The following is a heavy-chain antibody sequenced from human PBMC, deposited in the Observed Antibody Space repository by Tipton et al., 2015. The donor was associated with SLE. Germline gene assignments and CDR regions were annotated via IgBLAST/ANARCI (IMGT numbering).Heavy chain of an antibody. V-gene: IGHV4-34*01. D-gene: IGHD5-18*01. Sequence: TLSLTCAVYGGSFSGYYWSWIRQPPGKGLEWIGEINHSGSTNYNPSLKSRLTISVDTSKNQFSLKLSSVTAADTAVYYCARMNVDTAMDFDYWGQGTLVTVSS. CDR3: ARMNVDTAMDFDY. J-gene: IGHJ4*02. CDR2: INHSGST. CDR1: GGSFSGYY.